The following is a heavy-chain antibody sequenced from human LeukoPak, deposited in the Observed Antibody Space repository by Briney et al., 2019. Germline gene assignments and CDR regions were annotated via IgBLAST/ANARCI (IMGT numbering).Heavy chain of an antibody. D-gene: IGHD3-22*01. CDR1: GGSISSSSYY. CDR2: IYNNGST. Sequence: PSETLSLTCTVSGGSISSSSYYWGWIRQPPGKGLEWIGSIYNNGSTYYNPSLKSRVTISLDTSNHHFSLKLSSVTAADTAVYYCARDGDSSGYFDPYFDYWGQGTLVTVSS. V-gene: IGHV4-39*07. CDR3: ARDGDSSGYFDPYFDY. J-gene: IGHJ4*02.